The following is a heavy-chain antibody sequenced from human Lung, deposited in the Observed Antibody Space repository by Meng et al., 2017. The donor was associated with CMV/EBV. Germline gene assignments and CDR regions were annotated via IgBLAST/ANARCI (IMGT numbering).Heavy chain of an antibody. CDR3: GTFDY. CDR2: IFRSGTTK. CDR1: GLTFSSYE. J-gene: IGHJ4*02. Sequence: GESLRLSCKASGLTFSSYEMIWVRQAPGRGLEWVSYIFRSGTTKSYADAVKGRFTISRDNAKNSLYLQMNSLRAEDTAVYYCGTFDYWGRGTSVTVSS. V-gene: IGHV3-48*03.